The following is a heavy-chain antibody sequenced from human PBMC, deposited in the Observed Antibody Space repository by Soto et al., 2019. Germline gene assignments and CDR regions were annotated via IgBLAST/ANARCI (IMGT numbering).Heavy chain of an antibody. V-gene: IGHV4-4*07. CDR3: VRDGTKTLRDWFDP. J-gene: IGHJ5*02. Sequence: PSETLSLTCTVSVASISGFYWSWIRKSAGKGPEWIGRIYATGTTDYNPSLKSRVMMSVDTSKKQFSLKLRSVTAADTAVYYCVRDGTKTLRDWFDPWGQGISVTVSS. D-gene: IGHD1-1*01. CDR1: VASISGFY. CDR2: IYATGTT.